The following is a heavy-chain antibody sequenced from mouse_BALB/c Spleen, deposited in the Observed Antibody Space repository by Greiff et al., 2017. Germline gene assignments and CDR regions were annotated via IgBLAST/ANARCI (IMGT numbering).Heavy chain of an antibody. V-gene: IGHV5-17*02. CDR2: ISSGSSTI. J-gene: IGHJ2*01. Sequence: EVQLVESGGGLVQPGGSRKLSCAASGFTFSSFGMHWVRQAPEQGLEWVAYISSGSSTIYYADTVKGRFTISRDNPKNTLFLQMTSLRSEDTAMYYCARSDYFDYWGQGTTLTVSS. CDR3: ARSDYFDY. CDR1: GFTFSSFG.